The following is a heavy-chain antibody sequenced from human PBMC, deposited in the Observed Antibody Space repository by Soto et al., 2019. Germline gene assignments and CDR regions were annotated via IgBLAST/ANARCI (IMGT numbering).Heavy chain of an antibody. CDR2: IYSSGNT. D-gene: IGHD6-25*01. V-gene: IGHV4-4*07. Sequence: PSETLSLTCTVSGTSMIGFFWSWVRQPAGKRLEWIGRIYSSGNTNSNPSLKSRVTMSIDTSDNLLSLRLTSVTAADTAVYFCVKEARVGYLHPRGHGPLVSVSP. J-gene: IGHJ4*01. CDR3: VKEARVGYLHP. CDR1: GTSMIGFF.